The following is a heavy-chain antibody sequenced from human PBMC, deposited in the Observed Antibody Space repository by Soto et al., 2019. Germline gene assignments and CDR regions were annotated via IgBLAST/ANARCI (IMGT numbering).Heavy chain of an antibody. D-gene: IGHD6-6*01. CDR2: INAGNGNT. CDR3: ARGGEAARPPYYIDY. CDR1: GYTFTSYA. Sequence: ASVKVSCKASGYTFTSYAMHWVRQAPGQRLEWMGWINAGNGNTKYSQKFQGRVTITRDTSASTAYMELSSLRSEDTAVYYCARGGEAARPPYYIDYWGQGTLVIVSS. V-gene: IGHV1-3*01. J-gene: IGHJ4*02.